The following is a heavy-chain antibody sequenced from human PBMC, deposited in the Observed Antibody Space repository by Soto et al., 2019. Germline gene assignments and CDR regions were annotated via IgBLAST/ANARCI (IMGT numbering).Heavy chain of an antibody. V-gene: IGHV3-23*01. Sequence: PGVSLRLSCAASGFIASNYAMSWVRQAPGKGLEWVSGFSGSGGATFYADSVKGRFTISRDSSKNTIYLQMDRLRADDTAVYYCAKAVGDYWGRGTLVTVSS. J-gene: IGHJ4*02. CDR1: GFIASNYA. D-gene: IGHD1-26*01. CDR2: FSGSGGAT. CDR3: AKAVGDY.